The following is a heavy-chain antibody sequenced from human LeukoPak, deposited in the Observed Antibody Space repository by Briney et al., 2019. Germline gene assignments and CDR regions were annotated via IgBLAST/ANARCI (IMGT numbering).Heavy chain of an antibody. CDR3: ARLIGWSRFDP. Sequence: GGSLRLSCAASGFSFSSYGMHWVRQAPGKGLEWVALIWYDGSKQYYADSVKGRFTISRDNSKNTLHLQMNSLRAEDTAVFYCARLIGWSRFDPWGQGALVTVSS. J-gene: IGHJ5*02. CDR1: GFSFSSYG. D-gene: IGHD6-19*01. V-gene: IGHV3-33*01. CDR2: IWYDGSKQ.